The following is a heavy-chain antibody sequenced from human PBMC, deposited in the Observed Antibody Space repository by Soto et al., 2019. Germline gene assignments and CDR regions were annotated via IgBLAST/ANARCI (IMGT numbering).Heavy chain of an antibody. CDR1: GFPFSDLW. J-gene: IGHJ3*02. CDR3: TSLSVAVDYFPFDI. D-gene: IGHD6-19*01. CDR2: ISHDGSIT. V-gene: IGHV3-74*01. Sequence: EVQLVESGGGLIQPGGSLRLSCTASGFPFSDLWMHWVRQAPGKCLEWVSRISHDGSITSHADSVNCRFSISIDNAKNTAYLQMNRPRAEDTAVYYCTSLSVAVDYFPFDIWGQGTVVTVS.